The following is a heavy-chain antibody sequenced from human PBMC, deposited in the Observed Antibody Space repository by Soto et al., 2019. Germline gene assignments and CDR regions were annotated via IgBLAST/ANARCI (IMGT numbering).Heavy chain of an antibody. CDR3: VRGVAGQQVLWN. CDR2: ISSSSTTI. V-gene: IGHV3-48*01. D-gene: IGHD2-2*01. Sequence: EVQLVESGGGLVQPGGSLRLSCEASGFTFSPYSMNWVRQAPGKGLEWVSYISSSSTTIYYADSVKGRFTISRDDAKNSLYLQMNSLRAEDTAVYYCVRGVAGQQVLWNWGQGTLVTVSS. CDR1: GFTFSPYS. J-gene: IGHJ4*02.